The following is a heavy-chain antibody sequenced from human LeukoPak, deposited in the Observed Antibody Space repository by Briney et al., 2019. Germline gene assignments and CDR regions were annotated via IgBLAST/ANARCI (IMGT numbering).Heavy chain of an antibody. CDR3: AKSPGYCSSTSCYGYMDV. V-gene: IGHV3-30*02. CDR2: IRYDGSNK. D-gene: IGHD2-2*01. Sequence: GGSLRLSCAASGFTFSSYGMHWVRQAPGKGLEWVAFIRYDGSNKYYADSVKGRFTISRDNSKNTLYLQMNSLRAEDTAVYYCAKSPGYCSSTSCYGYMDVRGKGTTVTVSS. CDR1: GFTFSSYG. J-gene: IGHJ6*03.